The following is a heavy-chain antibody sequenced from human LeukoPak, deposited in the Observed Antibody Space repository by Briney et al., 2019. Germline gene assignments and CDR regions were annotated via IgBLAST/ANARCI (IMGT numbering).Heavy chain of an antibody. CDR2: MYTSGRT. CDR1: GYSISSYC. V-gene: IGHV4-4*09. J-gene: IGHJ4*02. CDR3: ARHGNDIGSGAQGVGYCFDH. Sequence: SETLSLTCTVSGYSISSYCWRWVRQPPGKGPEWIGRMYTSGRTNHNPSLTSRLVLSTDTTKNQSSHIQISVTTADSAIDYYARHGNDIGSGAQGVGYCFDHWGQGTLVTVSS. D-gene: IGHD3-10*01.